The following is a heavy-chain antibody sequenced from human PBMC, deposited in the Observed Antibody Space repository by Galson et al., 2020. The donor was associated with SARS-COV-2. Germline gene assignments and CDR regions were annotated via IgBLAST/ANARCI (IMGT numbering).Heavy chain of an antibody. CDR1: GFTFSSYW. CDR2: INSDGSNT. CDR3: ARDSVGGSGRYLSN. V-gene: IGHV3-74*01. J-gene: IGHJ4*02. Sequence: GESLKISCAASGFTFSSYWMHWVRQAPGKGLVWVSRINSDGSNTIYADSVRGRFTISRDNAKNTLFLQMNSLRAEDTAVYYCARDSVGGSGRYLSNWGQGTLVTVSS. D-gene: IGHD3-10*01.